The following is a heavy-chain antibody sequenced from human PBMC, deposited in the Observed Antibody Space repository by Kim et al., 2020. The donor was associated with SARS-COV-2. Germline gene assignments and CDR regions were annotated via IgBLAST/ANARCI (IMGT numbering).Heavy chain of an antibody. Sequence: SETLSLTCTVSSGSISSGGCYWSWIRQHPWKGREWIGYIYDSGNTYYNPSRKCRVTISVATSKNQFSLRLSSVNAADTAVYYCAGGRATAYFDYWGQGTLVTVSS. V-gene: IGHV4-31*03. CDR3: AGGRATAYFDY. CDR1: SGSISSGGCY. D-gene: IGHD3-16*01. CDR2: IYDSGNT. J-gene: IGHJ4*02.